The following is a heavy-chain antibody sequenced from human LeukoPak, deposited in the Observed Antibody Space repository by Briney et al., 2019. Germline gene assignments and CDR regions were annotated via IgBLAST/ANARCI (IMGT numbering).Heavy chain of an antibody. V-gene: IGHV4-59*08. CDR3: ARGPYSYDSSGAFDI. CDR2: IYYSGST. J-gene: IGHJ3*02. D-gene: IGHD3-22*01. CDR1: GGSVGSYY. Sequence: SETLSLTCTVSGGSVGSYYWTWIRQPPGKGLEWIGYIYYSGSTNYNPSLKGRVTISVDTSKNQFSLNLSSVTAADTAVYFCARGPYSYDSSGAFDIWGQGTMVTVSS.